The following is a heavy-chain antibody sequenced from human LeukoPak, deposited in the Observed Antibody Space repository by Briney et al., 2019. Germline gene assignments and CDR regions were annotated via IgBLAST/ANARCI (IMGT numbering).Heavy chain of an antibody. Sequence: ASVKVSCKASGGTFSSYAISWVRQAPGQGLEWMGWINPNSGGTNYAQKFQGRVTMTRDTSISTAYMELSRLRSDDTAVYYCARDRFAYYDSSGYYYFDYWGQGTLVTVSS. J-gene: IGHJ4*02. CDR1: GGTFSSYA. V-gene: IGHV1-2*02. D-gene: IGHD3-22*01. CDR3: ARDRFAYYDSSGYYYFDY. CDR2: INPNSGGT.